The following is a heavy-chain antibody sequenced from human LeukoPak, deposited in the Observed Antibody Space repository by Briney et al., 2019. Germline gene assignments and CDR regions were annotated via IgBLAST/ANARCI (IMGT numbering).Heavy chain of an antibody. CDR2: IWYDGSNK. CDR1: GFTFSSYG. J-gene: IGHJ4*02. CDR3: ALPGSGSYFPFDY. D-gene: IGHD1-26*01. V-gene: IGHV3-33*01. Sequence: GGSLRLPCAASGFTFSSYGMHWVRQAPGKGLEWVAVIWYDGSNKYYADSVKGRFTISRDNSKNTLYLQMNSLRAEDTAVYYCALPGSGSYFPFDYWGQGTLVTVSS.